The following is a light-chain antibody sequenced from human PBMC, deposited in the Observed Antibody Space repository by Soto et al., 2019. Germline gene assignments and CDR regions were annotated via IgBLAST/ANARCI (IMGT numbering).Light chain of an antibody. V-gene: IGKV3-15*01. CDR3: QQYDSWPPLFT. CDR2: GAS. Sequence: EIVMTQSPATLSVSPGERATLSCRASQSISSNFAWYPQRPGQAPRRLVYGASTRATGVPARFGGSGSGTEFTLTVSSLQSEDFALFYCQQYDSWPPLFTFGPGTKVDLK. J-gene: IGKJ3*01. CDR1: QSISSN.